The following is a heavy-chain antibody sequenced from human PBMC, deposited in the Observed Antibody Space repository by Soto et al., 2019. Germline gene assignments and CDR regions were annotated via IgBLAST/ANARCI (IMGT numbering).Heavy chain of an antibody. CDR3: VRLGLYSCGSGSCYPGYFDC. D-gene: IGHD3-10*01. CDR2: IYHREPT. CDR1: GGSISSYY. V-gene: IGHV4-59*08. Sequence: PSETLSLTCTVSGGSISSYYWSWIRQPPGKGLEWIGVIYHREPTNYNPSLKRRVTLSVDTPTHLFSLKLTSVTAADTAVYSCVRLGLYSCGSGSCYPGYFDCWGQGTLVTVSS. J-gene: IGHJ4*02.